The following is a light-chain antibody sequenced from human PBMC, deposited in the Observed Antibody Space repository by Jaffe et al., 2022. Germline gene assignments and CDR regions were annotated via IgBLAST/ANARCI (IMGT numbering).Light chain of an antibody. CDR3: QSADSSGTYMV. V-gene: IGLV3-25*03. CDR2: KDS. Sequence: SYELTQPPSVSVSPGQTARITCSGDALPKQSVYWYQQKPGQAPVLVKYKDSERPSGIPERFSGSSSGTTVTLAISGVQAEDEADYYCQSADSSGTYMVFGGGTKLTVL. CDR1: ALPKQS. J-gene: IGLJ2*01.